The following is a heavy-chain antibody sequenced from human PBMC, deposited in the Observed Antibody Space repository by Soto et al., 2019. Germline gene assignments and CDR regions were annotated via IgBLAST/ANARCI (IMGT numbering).Heavy chain of an antibody. Sequence: ASVKVSCQASGGTFSSYAISWVRQAPGQGLEWMGGIIPIFGTANYAQKFQGRVTITADESTSTAYMKLSSLRSEDTAVYYCARDRGSSGPYYGMDVWGQGTTVTVSS. V-gene: IGHV1-69*13. J-gene: IGHJ6*02. CDR1: GGTFSSYA. CDR2: IIPIFGTA. CDR3: ARDRGSSGPYYGMDV. D-gene: IGHD6-6*01.